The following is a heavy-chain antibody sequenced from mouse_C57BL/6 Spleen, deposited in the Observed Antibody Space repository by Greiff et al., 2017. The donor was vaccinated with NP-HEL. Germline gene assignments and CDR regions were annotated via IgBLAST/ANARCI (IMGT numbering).Heavy chain of an antibody. D-gene: IGHD2-4*01. Sequence: QVQLQQSGAELVRPGTSVKVSCKASGYAFTNYLIEWVKQRPGQGLEWIGVINPGSGGTNYNEKFKGKATLTADKSSSTAYMQLSSLTSEDSAVDFCARKVNYYDDDDYYAMDYWGQGTSVTVSS. CDR2: INPGSGGT. J-gene: IGHJ4*01. CDR3: ARKVNYYDDDDYYAMDY. V-gene: IGHV1-54*01. CDR1: GYAFTNYL.